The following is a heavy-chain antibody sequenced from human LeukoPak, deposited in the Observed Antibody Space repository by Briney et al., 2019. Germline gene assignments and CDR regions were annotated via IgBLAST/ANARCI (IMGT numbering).Heavy chain of an antibody. CDR1: DGSISNYY. CDR2: IYSSGST. V-gene: IGHV4-4*07. D-gene: IGHD2-2*01. J-gene: IGHJ4*02. CDR3: ARGGISTSLDY. Sequence: SETLSLTCTVSDGSISNYYWSWIRQPAGKGLEWIGRIYSSGSTNYNPSLKSRVTMSVDMSNNQFSLTLSSVTAADTAVYYCARGGISTSLDYWGQGTLVTVSS.